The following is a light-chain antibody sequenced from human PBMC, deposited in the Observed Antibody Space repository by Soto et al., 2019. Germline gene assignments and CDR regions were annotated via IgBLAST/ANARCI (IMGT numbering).Light chain of an antibody. CDR2: KAS. J-gene: IGKJ1*01. CDR3: QHYNSYSEA. Sequence: DIQLTQSPSTLSASLGDRLTITCRASQTISSWLAWYQQKPGKAPKLLIYKASTLKSGVPSRFSGSGSGTEFTLTISSLQPDDFATYYCQHYNSYSEAFGQGTKVDI. V-gene: IGKV1-5*03. CDR1: QTISSW.